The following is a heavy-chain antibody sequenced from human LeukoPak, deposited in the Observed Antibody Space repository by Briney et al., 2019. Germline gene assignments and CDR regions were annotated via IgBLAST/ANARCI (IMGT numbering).Heavy chain of an antibody. CDR2: INHSGST. Sequence: SETLSLTCAVYGGSFSGYYWNWIRQPPGKGLEWIGEINHSGSTNYNPSLKSRVTISVDTSKNQFSLKLSSVTAADTAVYYCARNSHYYDSSGFNYWGQGSPVTVSS. CDR1: GGSFSGYY. V-gene: IGHV4-34*01. D-gene: IGHD3-22*01. J-gene: IGHJ4*02. CDR3: ARNSHYYDSSGFNY.